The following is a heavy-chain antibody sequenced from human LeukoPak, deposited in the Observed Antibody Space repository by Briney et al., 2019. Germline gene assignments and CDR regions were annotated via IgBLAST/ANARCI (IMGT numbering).Heavy chain of an antibody. CDR3: ARGPMVRGVVG. CDR2: MNPNSGNT. Sequence: ASVKVSCKASGYTFTGYYMHWVRQAPGQGLEWMGWMNPNSGNTGYAQKFQGRVTMTRNTSISTAYMELSSLRSEDTAVYYCARGPMVRGVVGWGQGTLVTVSS. J-gene: IGHJ4*02. D-gene: IGHD3-10*01. CDR1: GYTFTGYY. V-gene: IGHV1-8*02.